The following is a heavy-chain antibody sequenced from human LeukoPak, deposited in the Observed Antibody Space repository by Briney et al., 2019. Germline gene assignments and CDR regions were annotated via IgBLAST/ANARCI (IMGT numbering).Heavy chain of an antibody. J-gene: IGHJ4*02. D-gene: IGHD1-26*01. Sequence: GASVKVSCKASGYTFTSYGISWVRQAPGQGLEWMGWISAYNGNTNYAQKFQGRVTMTEDTSTDTAYMELSSLRSEDTAVYYCATDRPLSGSYSPFDYWGQGTLVTVSS. CDR1: GYTFTSYG. CDR3: ATDRPLSGSYSPFDY. CDR2: ISAYNGNT. V-gene: IGHV1-18*01.